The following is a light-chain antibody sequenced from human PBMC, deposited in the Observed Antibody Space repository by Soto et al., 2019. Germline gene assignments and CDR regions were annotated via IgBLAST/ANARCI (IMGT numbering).Light chain of an antibody. V-gene: IGKV3-15*01. CDR1: QSMSSN. Sequence: EIVMTQSPATLSVSPGERATLFCRASQSMSSNLAWYQQKPGQAPRLLIYGASTRATGTPARFSGSGSGTEFTLTISSLQSEDFAIYYCQQYNSWWTFGQGTKVEIK. J-gene: IGKJ1*01. CDR2: GAS. CDR3: QQYNSWWT.